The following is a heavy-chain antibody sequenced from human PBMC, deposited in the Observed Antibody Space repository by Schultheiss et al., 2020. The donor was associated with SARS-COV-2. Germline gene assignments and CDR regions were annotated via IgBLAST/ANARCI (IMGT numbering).Heavy chain of an antibody. CDR2: ISWNSGSI. CDR1: GFTFSDHF. J-gene: IGHJ3*02. V-gene: IGHV3-69-1*01. CDR3: ARDRDDRSAFDI. D-gene: IGHD1-14*01. Sequence: GGSLRLSCAASGFTFSDHFMDWVRQAPGKGLEWVSGISWNSGSIGYADSVKGRFTISRDNAKNSLYLQMNSLRAEDTAVYYCARDRDDRSAFDIWGQGTMVTVSS.